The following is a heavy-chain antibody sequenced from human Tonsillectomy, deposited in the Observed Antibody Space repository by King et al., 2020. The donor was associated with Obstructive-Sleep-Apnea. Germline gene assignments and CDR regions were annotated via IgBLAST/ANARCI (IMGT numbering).Heavy chain of an antibody. D-gene: IGHD3-10*01. V-gene: IGHV4-39*07. Sequence: QLQESGPGLVKPSETLSLTCTVSGGSISSSSYYWGWIRQPPGKGLEWFGSIYYSGSTYYNPSLQSRVTISVDTSKNQFSLKLSSVTAADTAVYYCASQGWFGELGAFDIWGQGTMVTVSS. CDR3: ASQGWFGELGAFDI. CDR2: IYYSGST. J-gene: IGHJ3*02. CDR1: GGSISSSSYY.